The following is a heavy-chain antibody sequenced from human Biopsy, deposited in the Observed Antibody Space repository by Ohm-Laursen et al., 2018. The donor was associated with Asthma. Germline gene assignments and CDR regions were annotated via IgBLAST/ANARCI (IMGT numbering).Heavy chain of an antibody. J-gene: IGHJ6*02. V-gene: IGHV1-18*01. CDR2: ISVYNGNT. D-gene: IGHD3-10*01. CDR1: GYTFNSAG. Sequence: PVKVSCKTSGYTFNSAGITWVRQAPGQGLEWMGWISVYNGNTKVAQKLQDRVTMITDTSTSTAYTELRSLRSDDTAVYFCARAVDYSHYYGIDVWGQGTTVTVS. CDR3: ARAVDYSHYYGIDV.